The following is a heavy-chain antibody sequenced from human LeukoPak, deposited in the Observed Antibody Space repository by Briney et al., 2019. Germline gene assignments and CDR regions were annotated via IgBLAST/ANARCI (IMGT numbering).Heavy chain of an antibody. D-gene: IGHD3-22*01. CDR1: GGSINSYY. CDR2: IYYSGGT. CDR3: ARDTSGYRRGSFDY. J-gene: IGHJ4*02. Sequence: PSETLSLTCTVSGGSINSYYWSWIRQPPGKGLEWIGYIYYSGGTNYNSSLKSRVTISLDTSNNQFSLKLSSVTAADTAVYYCARDTSGYRRGSFDYWGQGTLVTVSS. V-gene: IGHV4-59*01.